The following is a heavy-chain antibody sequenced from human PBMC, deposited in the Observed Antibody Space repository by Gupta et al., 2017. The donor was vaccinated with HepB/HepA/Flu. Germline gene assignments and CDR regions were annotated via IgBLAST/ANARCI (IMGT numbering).Heavy chain of an antibody. CDR2: INPHSGGI. CDR3: ARRQGDSNYSHFDF. CDR1: GSPFNGHY. V-gene: IGHV1-2*02. D-gene: IGHD4-11*01. Sequence: QAQLVQSGAEVEKPGASVKVSCTTSGSPFNGHYMHWVRQAPGQGVEWVGWINPHSGGINYAQKLRGRVTISRDTSIRTDYLELRSLSCDDTAVYYCARRQGDSNYSHFDFWGQGTLVTVSS. J-gene: IGHJ4*02.